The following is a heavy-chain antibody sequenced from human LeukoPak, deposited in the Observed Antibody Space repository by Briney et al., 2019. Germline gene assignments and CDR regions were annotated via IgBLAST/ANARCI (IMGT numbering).Heavy chain of an antibody. CDR3: ARGPRDYYDILTGYRDDAFDI. J-gene: IGHJ3*02. V-gene: IGHV4-34*01. Sequence: SETLSLTCAVYGGSSSGYYWSWIRQPPGKGLEWIGEINHSGSTNYNPSLKSRVTISVDTSKNQFSLKLSSVTAADTAVYYCARGPRDYYDILTGYRDDAFDIWGQGTMVTVSS. CDR2: INHSGST. D-gene: IGHD3-9*01. CDR1: GGSSSGYY.